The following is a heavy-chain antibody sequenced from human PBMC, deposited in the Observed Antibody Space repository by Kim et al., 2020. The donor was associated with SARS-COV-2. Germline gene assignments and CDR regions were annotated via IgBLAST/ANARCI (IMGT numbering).Heavy chain of an antibody. J-gene: IGHJ6*02. D-gene: IGHD3-3*01. Sequence: VGSLRLSCEASEFTFSNFAMTWFRQAPGKGLEWVSAITATGGDTYYADSVKGRSTISRDNSKQALFLQIHSLRAEDTAIYYCEKDNGGYEWNYYYGMDVWDQGTTSTVSS. CDR1: EFTFSNFA. CDR2: ITATGGDT. CDR3: EKDNGGYEWNYYYGMDV. V-gene: IGHV3-23*01.